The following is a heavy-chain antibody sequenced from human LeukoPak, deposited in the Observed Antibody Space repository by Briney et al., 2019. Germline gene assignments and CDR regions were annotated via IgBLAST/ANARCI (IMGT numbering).Heavy chain of an antibody. CDR2: IHYSGTT. V-gene: IGHV4-59*01. Sequence: SSETLSLTCTVSGGSISAYYWSWIRQPPGKGLEWIGYIHYSGTTNYYPSLKSRVTIALDTSKNQFSLKLNSVTAADTAVYYCARFGTSSSRFFDQWGQGTLVTVSS. D-gene: IGHD6-6*01. J-gene: IGHJ4*02. CDR1: GGSISAYY. CDR3: ARFGTSSSRFFDQ.